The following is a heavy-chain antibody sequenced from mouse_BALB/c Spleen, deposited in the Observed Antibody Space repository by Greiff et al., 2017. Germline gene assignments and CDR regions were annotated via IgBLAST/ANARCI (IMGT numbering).Heavy chain of an antibody. CDR1: GFTFSSYA. J-gene: IGHJ2*01. CDR2: ISSGGSYT. CDR3: ARSDGYYSYYFDY. Sequence: DVMLVESGGGLVKPGGSLKLSCAASGFTFSSYAMSWVRQTPEKRLEWVATISSGGSYTYYPDSVKGRFTISRDNAKNTLYLQMSSLRSEDTAMYYCARSDGYYSYYFDYWGQGTTLTVSS. V-gene: IGHV5-9-1*01. D-gene: IGHD2-3*01.